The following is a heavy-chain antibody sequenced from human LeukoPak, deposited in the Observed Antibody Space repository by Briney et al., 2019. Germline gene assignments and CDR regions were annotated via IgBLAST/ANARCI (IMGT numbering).Heavy chain of an antibody. V-gene: IGHV3-72*01. CDR1: GFTFSDHY. J-gene: IGHJ4*02. CDR2: TRNKANSYTT. Sequence: PGGSLRLSCAASGFTFSDHYMDWVRQAPGKGLEWVGRTRNKANSYTTDYAASVKGRFTISRDDSKNSLYLQMNSLKTEDTAVYYCARVGIGNLNFDHWDQGTLVTVSS. CDR3: ARVGIGNLNFDH. D-gene: IGHD6-13*01.